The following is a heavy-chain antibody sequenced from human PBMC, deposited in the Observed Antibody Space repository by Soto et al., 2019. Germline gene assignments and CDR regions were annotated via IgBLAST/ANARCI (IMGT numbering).Heavy chain of an antibody. D-gene: IGHD2-21*02. Sequence: QVQLVQSGAEVKKPGASVKVSCKASGYTFTGYYMHWVRQAPGQGLEWMGWINPNSGGTNYAQKFQGWVTMTRDTSISTAHMELSRLRSDDTAVYYCARSSYIGDTPIFDYWGQGTLVTVSS. V-gene: IGHV1-2*04. CDR3: ARSSYIGDTPIFDY. CDR2: INPNSGGT. CDR1: GYTFTGYY. J-gene: IGHJ4*02.